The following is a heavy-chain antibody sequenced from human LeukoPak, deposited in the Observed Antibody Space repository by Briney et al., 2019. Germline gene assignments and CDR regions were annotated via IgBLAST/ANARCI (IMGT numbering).Heavy chain of an antibody. CDR3: ARAALVGATLFD. Sequence: SETLSLTCAVYGGSFSGYYWNWIRQPPGKGLEWIGEISHSGSTNYNPSLESRVTISLDTSKNQFSLKLSSVTAADTAVYYCARAALVGATLFDWGQGTLVTVSS. D-gene: IGHD1-26*01. CDR1: GGSFSGYY. J-gene: IGHJ4*02. V-gene: IGHV4-34*01. CDR2: ISHSGST.